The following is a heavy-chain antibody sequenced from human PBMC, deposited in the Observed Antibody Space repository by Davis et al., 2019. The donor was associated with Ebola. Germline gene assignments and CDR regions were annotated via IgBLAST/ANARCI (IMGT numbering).Heavy chain of an antibody. CDR1: GFTFSNYA. D-gene: IGHD6-13*01. V-gene: IGHV3-64*01. J-gene: IGHJ4*02. CDR3: AGLFHPHSNTWFPFEY. Sequence: GESLKISCAASGFTFSNYAMHWVRQAPGKGLEYVSTITSNGGSTVYANSVKGRFTISRDNAESSLVLQMNSLRREDTAIYFCAGLFHPHSNTWFPFEYWGQGIRVTVSS. CDR2: ITSNGGST.